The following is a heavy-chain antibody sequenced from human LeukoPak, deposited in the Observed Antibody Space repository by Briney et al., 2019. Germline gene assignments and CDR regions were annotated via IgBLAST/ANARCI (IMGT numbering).Heavy chain of an antibody. CDR3: ARGRVVGDYVIDY. Sequence: KSSETLSLNCAEYGGSFSDYYWTWIRQPPGKGLEWIGEINHSGSINHNPSLKSRVTMPVDTSQNQFSLNLNSLTAAAPALYYCARGRVVGDYVIDYWGQGTLVTVSS. D-gene: IGHD4-17*01. CDR2: INHSGSI. J-gene: IGHJ4*02. V-gene: IGHV4-34*01. CDR1: GGSFSDYY.